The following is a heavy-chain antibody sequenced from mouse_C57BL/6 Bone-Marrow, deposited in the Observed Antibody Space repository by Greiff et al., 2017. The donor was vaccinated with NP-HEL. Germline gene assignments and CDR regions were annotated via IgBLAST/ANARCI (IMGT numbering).Heavy chain of an antibody. CDR3: ARHPGGGTSFDY. D-gene: IGHD4-1*01. Sequence: EVNVVESGGGLVQPGGSLKLSCAASGFTFSDYYMYWVRQTPEKRLEWVAYISNGGGSTYYPDTVKGRFTISRDNAKNTLYLQMSRLKSEDTAMFYCARHPGGGTSFDYWGQGTTLTVSS. CDR1: GFTFSDYY. V-gene: IGHV5-12*01. J-gene: IGHJ2*01. CDR2: ISNGGGST.